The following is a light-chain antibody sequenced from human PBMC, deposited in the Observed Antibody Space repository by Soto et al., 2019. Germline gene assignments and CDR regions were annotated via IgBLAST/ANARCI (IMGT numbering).Light chain of an antibody. V-gene: IGKV3-15*01. Sequence: EVVMTQSQDTLSVSPGERATLSCRASQSVSDRVVWYQQKSGQAPSLLIYAASTRAAGVPARFSGSGSGIEFTLTISSLQSEDFAVYYCQQYNNWPPITFGQGTRLEIK. CDR3: QQYNNWPPIT. CDR1: QSVSDR. CDR2: AAS. J-gene: IGKJ5*01.